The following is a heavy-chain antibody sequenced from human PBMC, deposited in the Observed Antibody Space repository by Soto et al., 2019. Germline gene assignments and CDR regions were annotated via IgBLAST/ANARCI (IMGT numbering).Heavy chain of an antibody. CDR1: GYTFTSYY. V-gene: IGHV1-46*01. CDR3: ARGQFLESLLGPDMDV. J-gene: IGHJ6*02. Sequence: ASVKVSCKASGYTFTSYYMHWVRQAPGQGLEWMGIINPSGGSTSDAQKFQGRVTMTRDTSTSTVYMELSSLRSEDTAVYYCARGQFLESLLGPDMDVWGQGTTVTVSS. CDR2: INPSGGST. D-gene: IGHD3-3*01.